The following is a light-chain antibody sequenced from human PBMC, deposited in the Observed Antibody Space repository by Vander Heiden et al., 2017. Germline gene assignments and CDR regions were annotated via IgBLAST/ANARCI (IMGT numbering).Light chain of an antibody. Sequence: QSVLNQPPSASGTPGQRVTSHCSGSSSNVGSNSVYWYNNPPGPAPKLLIYRDFQRPSAVPDRFSASTSGTAASLAISGLRSEDEAHYYCAALDDSLCVVFGGGTKLTVL. CDR2: RDF. CDR3: AALDDSLCVV. CDR1: SSNVGSNS. J-gene: IGLJ2*01. V-gene: IGLV1-47*01.